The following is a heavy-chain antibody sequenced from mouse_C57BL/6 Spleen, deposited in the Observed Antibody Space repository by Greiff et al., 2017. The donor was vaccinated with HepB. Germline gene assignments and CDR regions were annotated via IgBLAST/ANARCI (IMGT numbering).Heavy chain of an antibody. J-gene: IGHJ2*01. CDR1: GYTFTDYY. CDR3: ASYYYGSSYGYFDY. V-gene: IGHV1-19*01. CDR2: INPYNGGT. D-gene: IGHD1-1*01. Sequence: EVKLQQSGPVLVKPGASVKMSCKASGYTFTDYYMNWVKQSHGKSLEWIGVINPYNGGTSYNQKFKGKATLTVDKSSSTAYMELNSLTSEDSAVYYCASYYYGSSYGYFDYWGQGTTLTVSS.